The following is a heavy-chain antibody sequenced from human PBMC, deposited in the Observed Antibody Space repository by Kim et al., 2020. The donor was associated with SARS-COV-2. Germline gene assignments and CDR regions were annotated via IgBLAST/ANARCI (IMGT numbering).Heavy chain of an antibody. J-gene: IGHJ3*02. V-gene: IGHV4-4*07. CDR1: GGSISSYY. CDR3: ARAKYYYDSSGARSFDI. D-gene: IGHD3-22*01. Sequence: SETLSLTCTASGGSISSYYWSWIRQPAGKGLEWIGRIYTSGSTNYNPSLKSRVTMSVDTSKNQFSLKLSSVTAADTAVYYCARAKYYYDSSGARSFDIWGQGTMVTVSS. CDR2: IYTSGST.